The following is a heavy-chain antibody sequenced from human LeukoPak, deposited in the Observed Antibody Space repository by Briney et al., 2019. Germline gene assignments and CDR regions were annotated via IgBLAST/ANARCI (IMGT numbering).Heavy chain of an antibody. D-gene: IGHD2-15*01. CDR2: IYTSGST. CDR3: ARAYCSGGSCYPFDY. CDR1: GGSISSYY. J-gene: IGHJ4*02. V-gene: IGHV4-4*07. Sequence: NPSETLSLTCTVSGGSISSYYWSWIRQPAGKGLEWIGRIYTSGSTNYNPSLKSRVTMSVDTSKSQFSLKLSSVTAADTAVYYCARAYCSGGSCYPFDYWGQGTLVTVSS.